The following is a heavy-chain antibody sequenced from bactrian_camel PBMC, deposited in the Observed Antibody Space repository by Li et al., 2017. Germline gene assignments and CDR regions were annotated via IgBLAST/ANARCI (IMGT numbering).Heavy chain of an antibody. CDR3: AASWYPCEVDDSENEYRW. Sequence: HVQLVESGGGSVLAGGSLRLSCLYSAYFDSSYCLGWFRQASGEEREGVATIDTDDRTVHADSVKGRFAISKDSGKNSLYLQMNNLKPEDTAMYFCAASWYPCEVDDSENEYRWWGQGTQVTVS. D-gene: IGHD6*01. J-gene: IGHJ4*01. CDR2: IDTDDRT. V-gene: IGHV3S53*01. CDR1: AYFDSSYC.